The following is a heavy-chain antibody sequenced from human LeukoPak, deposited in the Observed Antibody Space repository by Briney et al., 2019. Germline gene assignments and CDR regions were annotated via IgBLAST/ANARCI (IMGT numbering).Heavy chain of an antibody. CDR2: ISSSSSYI. J-gene: IGHJ4*02. Sequence: GGSLRLSCAASGFTFSRYSMNWVRQAPGKGLEWVSSISSSSSYIYYADSVKGRFTISRDNAKNSLDLQMNSLRAGDTAVYYCARNDGTLRAAAFYWGQGTLVTVSS. D-gene: IGHD6-13*01. CDR1: GFTFSRYS. CDR3: ARNDGTLRAAAFY. V-gene: IGHV3-21*01.